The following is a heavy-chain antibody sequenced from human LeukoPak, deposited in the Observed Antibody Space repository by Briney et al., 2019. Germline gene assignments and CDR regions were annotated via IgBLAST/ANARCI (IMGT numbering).Heavy chain of an antibody. CDR1: GYTFTSYA. Sequence: ASAKVSCKASGYTFTSYAMHWVRQAPGQGLEWMGWINAGNGNTKYSQKFQGRVTITRDTSASTAYMELSSLRSEDTAVYYCARERQIYGSGSLPGGYWGQGTLVTVSS. V-gene: IGHV1-3*01. D-gene: IGHD3-10*01. CDR2: INAGNGNT. CDR3: ARERQIYGSGSLPGGY. J-gene: IGHJ4*02.